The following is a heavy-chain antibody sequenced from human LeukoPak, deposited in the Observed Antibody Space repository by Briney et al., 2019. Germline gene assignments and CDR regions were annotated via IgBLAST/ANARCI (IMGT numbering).Heavy chain of an antibody. CDR2: VYPGDSDT. D-gene: IGHD6-19*01. V-gene: IGHV5-51*01. Sequence: GESLKISCKGSGYSFTTYWIGWVRQMPGKGLEWMGVVYPGDSDTRYSPSFQGQVTISADKSISTAYLQWSSLKASDTAMYYCARPLDAVAGTSSDYWGQGTLVTVSS. J-gene: IGHJ4*02. CDR3: ARPLDAVAGTSSDY. CDR1: GYSFTTYW.